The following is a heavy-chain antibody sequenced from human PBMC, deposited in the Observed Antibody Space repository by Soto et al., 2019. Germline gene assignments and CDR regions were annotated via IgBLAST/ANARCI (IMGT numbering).Heavy chain of an antibody. D-gene: IGHD3-22*01. Sequence: QLQLQESGPGLVKPSETLSLTCTVSGGSISSSSYYWGWIRQPPGKGMEWIGSIYYSGSTYYNPSLKSRVTISVDRAKNPCSLKLSSVTAADTAVYYCAREEGFTKIGVVIRHFDYWGQGTLVTVSS. CDR2: IYYSGST. CDR3: AREEGFTKIGVVIRHFDY. V-gene: IGHV4-39*02. CDR1: GGSISSSSYY. J-gene: IGHJ4*02.